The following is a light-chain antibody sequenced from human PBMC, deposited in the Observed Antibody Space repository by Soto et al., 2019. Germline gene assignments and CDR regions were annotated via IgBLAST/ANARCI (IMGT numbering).Light chain of an antibody. Sequence: DIQMTQSPSSLSASVGDRVTITCRASHIIGTYLNWYQQKPGKVPELLIYAASTLQSGVPSRFSGSGSGTDFSLIISSLQPEDSATYYCQQTYSDQWTFGRGTKGEIK. CDR3: QQTYSDQWT. J-gene: IGKJ1*01. V-gene: IGKV1-39*01. CDR2: AAS. CDR1: HIIGTY.